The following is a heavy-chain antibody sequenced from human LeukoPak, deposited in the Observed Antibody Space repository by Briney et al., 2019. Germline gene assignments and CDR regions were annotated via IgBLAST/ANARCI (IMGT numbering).Heavy chain of an antibody. V-gene: IGHV4-39*01. J-gene: IGHJ5*02. CDR1: GGSISIRNYY. CDR3: ARGITYYYGSGSYYRGVNWFDP. CDR2: IYYSGST. D-gene: IGHD3-10*01. Sequence: SETLSLTCTVSGGSISIRNYYWAWIRQPPGKGLDWIGSIYYSGSTYYNPSLKSRVTISLGSSKNQFSLKLTSLTAADTAVYYCARGITYYYGSGSYYRGVNWFDPWGQGTLVTVSS.